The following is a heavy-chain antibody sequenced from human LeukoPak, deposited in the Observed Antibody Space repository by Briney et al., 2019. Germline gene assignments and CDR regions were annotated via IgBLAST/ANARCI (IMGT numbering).Heavy chain of an antibody. V-gene: IGHV1-2*02. D-gene: IGHD3-22*01. CDR3: ARDLEGYYYDSSGYYY. CDR2: INPNSGGT. J-gene: IGHJ4*02. Sequence: ASVKVSCKASGYTFTGYYMHWVRQAPGQGLEWMGWINPNSGGTNYAQKFQGRVTMTRDTSISTAYMELSRLRSDDTAVYYCARDLEGYYYDSSGYYYWGQGTLVTVSS. CDR1: GYTFTGYY.